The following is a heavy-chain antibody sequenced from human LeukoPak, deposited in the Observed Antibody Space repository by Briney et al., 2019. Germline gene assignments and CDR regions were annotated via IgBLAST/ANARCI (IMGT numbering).Heavy chain of an antibody. CDR3: ARVGQLVLAAGYYYYGMDV. V-gene: IGHV4-4*07. Sequence: SETLSLTCTVSGGSISSYYWSWIRQPAGKGLEWIGHIYTSGSTNYNPSLKSRVTMSVDTSKNQFSLKLSSVTAADTAVYYCARVGQLVLAAGYYYYGMDVWGQGTTVTVSS. J-gene: IGHJ6*02. CDR2: IYTSGST. D-gene: IGHD6-13*01. CDR1: GGSISSYY.